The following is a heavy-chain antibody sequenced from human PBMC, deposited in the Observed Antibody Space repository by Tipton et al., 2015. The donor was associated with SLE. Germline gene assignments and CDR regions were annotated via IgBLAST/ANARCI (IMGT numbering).Heavy chain of an antibody. Sequence: LRLSCTVSGGSISSYYWCWIRQPPGKGLEWIGYIYYSGSTNYNPSLKSRVTISVDTSKNQFSLKLSSVTAADTAVYYCARNPDHLDAFDIWGQGTTVTVSS. CDR2: IYYSGST. CDR1: GGSISSYY. D-gene: IGHD1-14*01. J-gene: IGHJ3*02. V-gene: IGHV4-59*01. CDR3: ARNPDHLDAFDI.